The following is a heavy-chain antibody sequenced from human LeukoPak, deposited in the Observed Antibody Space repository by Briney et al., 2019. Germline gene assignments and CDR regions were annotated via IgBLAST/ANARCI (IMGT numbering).Heavy chain of an antibody. CDR2: ISGSGGST. CDR1: GFTFSSYA. CDR3: AKDSAQYCSSTSCSLADYFDY. D-gene: IGHD2-2*01. Sequence: GGSLRLSCAASGFTFSSYAMSWVRQAPGKGLEWVSAISGSGGSTYYADSVKGRFTISRDNSKNTLYLQTNSLRAEDTAVYYCAKDSAQYCSSTSCSLADYFDYWGQGTLVTVSS. V-gene: IGHV3-23*01. J-gene: IGHJ4*02.